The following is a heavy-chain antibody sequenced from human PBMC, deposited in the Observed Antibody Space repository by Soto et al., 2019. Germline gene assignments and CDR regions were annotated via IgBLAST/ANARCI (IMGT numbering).Heavy chain of an antibody. Sequence: GGSLRLSCAASGFTFSNYCMNWVRQAPGKGLEYVSNISQNGGSKCYVNSVKGRFTISRDNSKNTLYLQMNSLRAEDMAVYYCARDRSEKLYDSTARSGKDAWGEGNTVPVSS. J-gene: IGHJ6*04. V-gene: IGHV3-64*01. CDR3: ARDRSEKLYDSTARSGKDA. D-gene: IGHD3-22*01. CDR1: GFTFSNYC. CDR2: ISQNGGSK.